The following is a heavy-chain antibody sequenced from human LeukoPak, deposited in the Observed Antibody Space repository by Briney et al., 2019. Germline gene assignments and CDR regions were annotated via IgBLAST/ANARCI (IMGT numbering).Heavy chain of an antibody. J-gene: IGHJ4*01. D-gene: IGHD2-15*01. CDR2: MYPDDSDI. CDR1: GYSFSTYW. V-gene: IGHV5-51*01. CDR3: ARRGFQIGRHGSGGGGQCFGFDS. Sequence: GESLKISCKSSGYSFSTYWIGWVRQMPGKGLEWMGLMYPDDSDIKYSPSFEGQVTFSADKSINTAYLQWSSLKASDTAIYYCARRGFQIGRHGSGGGGQCFGFDSWGQGTLVTVSS.